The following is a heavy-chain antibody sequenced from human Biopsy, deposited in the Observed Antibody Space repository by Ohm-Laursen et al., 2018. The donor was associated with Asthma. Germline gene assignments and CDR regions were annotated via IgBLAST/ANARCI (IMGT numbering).Heavy chain of an antibody. CDR3: ARGVDRVTGLLDHFDS. V-gene: IGHV4-59*01. CDR2: AYYSGST. Sequence: GTLSLTCTVSGGSINNFYWSWIRQPPGKGLESIGHAYYSGSTNYNPSLKSRVTISIDASKNQFSLKLTSVTAADTAVYYCARGVDRVTGLLDHFDSWGQVTLVTVSS. D-gene: IGHD2-21*02. J-gene: IGHJ4*02. CDR1: GGSINNFY.